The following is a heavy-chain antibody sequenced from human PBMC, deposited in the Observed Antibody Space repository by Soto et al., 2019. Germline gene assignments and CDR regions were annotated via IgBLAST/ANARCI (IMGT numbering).Heavy chain of an antibody. V-gene: IGHV4-59*01. Sequence: PSETLSLTCTVSGDSISRYYWSWIRQPPGKGLEWIGYIYYSGSTNYNPSLKSRVTISVDTSKNQFSLKLSSVTAADTAVYYCARLSNERWLRYGDYWGQGTLVTVSS. CDR2: IYYSGST. CDR3: ARLSNERWLRYGDY. J-gene: IGHJ4*02. CDR1: GDSISRYY. D-gene: IGHD5-12*01.